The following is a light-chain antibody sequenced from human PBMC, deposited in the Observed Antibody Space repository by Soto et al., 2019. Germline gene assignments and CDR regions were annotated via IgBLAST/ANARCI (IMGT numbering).Light chain of an antibody. J-gene: IGLJ2*01. V-gene: IGLV3-1*01. CDR2: QDS. CDR1: NLGDKY. CDR3: QAWDSSTRVV. Sequence: SYELTQPPSVSVSPGQTASITGSGANLGDKYAGWYQQKPGQSPVLVIYQDSKRPSGIPERFPGSKSGNTATLTISGTQAMYEADYYCQAWDSSTRVVFGGGTKVTVL.